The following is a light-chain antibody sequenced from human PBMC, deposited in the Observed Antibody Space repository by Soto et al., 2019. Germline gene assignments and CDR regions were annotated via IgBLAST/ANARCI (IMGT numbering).Light chain of an antibody. CDR1: SSNIGSNT. CDR2: SNN. V-gene: IGLV1-44*01. CDR3: SAWDDSLVV. J-gene: IGLJ2*01. Sequence: QSVLTQPPSAAGTPGQRVTISCSGSSSNIGSNTVNWYQQLPGTAPKLLIYSNNQRPSGVPDRFSGSKSGTSASLAISGLQSADEADYYCSAWDDSLVVFGGGTQLTVL.